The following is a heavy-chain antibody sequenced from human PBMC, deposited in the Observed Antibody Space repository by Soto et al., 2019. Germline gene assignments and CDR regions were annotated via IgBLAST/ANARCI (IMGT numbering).Heavy chain of an antibody. D-gene: IGHD3-3*01. J-gene: IGHJ4*02. CDR1: GFSFSIYE. CDR2: ISSSGSTI. Sequence: EVQLVESGGGLVQPGGSLRLSCAASGFSFSIYEMNWVRQAPGKGLEWVSYISSSGSTIYYADSVKGRFTISRDNAKNSLYLHMNSLRAEDTAVYYGAGRGEWLPTLDYWGQGTLVTVSS. V-gene: IGHV3-48*03. CDR3: AGRGEWLPTLDY.